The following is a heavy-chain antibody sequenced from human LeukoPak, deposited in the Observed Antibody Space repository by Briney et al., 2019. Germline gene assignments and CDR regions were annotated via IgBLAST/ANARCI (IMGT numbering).Heavy chain of an antibody. V-gene: IGHV4-38-2*02. J-gene: IGHJ5*02. Sequence: SETLSLTCTVSGMSISSGYYYGWIRQTPGKGLEWIGSIYHDGSTFYNPSLESRVTISVDMSKNQFSLRLTSLTVADTAVYYCARDKSMSYSVGWYGWFDPWGQGTPVTVSS. CDR1: GMSISSGYY. D-gene: IGHD6-19*01. CDR3: ARDKSMSYSVGWYGWFDP. CDR2: IYHDGST.